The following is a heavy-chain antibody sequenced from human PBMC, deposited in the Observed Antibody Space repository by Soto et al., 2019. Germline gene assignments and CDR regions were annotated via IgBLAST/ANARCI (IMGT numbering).Heavy chain of an antibody. J-gene: IGHJ5*02. CDR1: GGSISSYY. Sequence: SETLSLTCTVSGGSISSYYWSWIREPPGKGLEWIGYIYYSGITKYSPSLKSRVTISVDTSKNQFPLKLSSVTAADTAVYYCARDSGSGSYCYNYFDPWGQGAMVTVSS. CDR3: ARDSGSGSYCYNYFDP. V-gene: IGHV4-59*01. CDR2: IYYSGIT. D-gene: IGHD3-10*01.